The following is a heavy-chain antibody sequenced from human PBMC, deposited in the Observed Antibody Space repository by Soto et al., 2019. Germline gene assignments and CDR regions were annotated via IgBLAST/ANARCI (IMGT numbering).Heavy chain of an antibody. J-gene: IGHJ4*02. CDR2: TYYRSKWYN. CDR1: VYVVAINNAA. V-gene: IGHV6-1*01. CDR3: ARMVGATDDY. Sequence: QPLXLTYAISVYVVAINNAAFNCIRQSPSRGLEWLGRTYYRSKWYNDYAISVKRRIKIKPDTSKQQLYLQLNSVTTEDKAVYYCARMVGATDDYWGKGTLV. D-gene: IGHD1-26*01.